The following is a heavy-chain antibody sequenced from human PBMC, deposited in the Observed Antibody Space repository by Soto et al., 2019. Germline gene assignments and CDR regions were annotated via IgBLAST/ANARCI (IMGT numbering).Heavy chain of an antibody. Sequence: EVRLIESGGGLVKPGGSLRVSCAASGFTFSSAWMFWVRQAPGKGPEWVGRIKSKTDGGTTDYTTRVQDRFTISREDSKNTRYLEMSSLDIEDTAVYYCCRGVGRVRSAALAYWGQGVLVTVSS. V-gene: IGHV3-15*07. J-gene: IGHJ4*02. CDR3: CRGVGRVRSAALAY. CDR2: IKSKTDGGTT. D-gene: IGHD3-10*01. CDR1: GFTFSSAW.